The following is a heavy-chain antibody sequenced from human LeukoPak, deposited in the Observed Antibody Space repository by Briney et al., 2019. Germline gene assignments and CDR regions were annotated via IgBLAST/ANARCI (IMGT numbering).Heavy chain of an antibody. CDR1: GFTFSSHG. CDR2: IWYDGSNK. D-gene: IGHD3-16*01. Sequence: PGRSLRLSCAASGFTFSSHGMHWVRQAPGKGLEWVAVIWYDGSNKYYADSVKGRFTISRDNSKNTLFLQMNSLRAEDTAVYYCARWGPEKRFDYWGQGALVTVSS. V-gene: IGHV3-33*01. J-gene: IGHJ4*02. CDR3: ARWGPEKRFDY.